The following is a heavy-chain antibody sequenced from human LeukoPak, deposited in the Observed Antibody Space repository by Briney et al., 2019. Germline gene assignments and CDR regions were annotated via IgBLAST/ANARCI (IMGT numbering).Heavy chain of an antibody. CDR2: IKQDGSEK. V-gene: IGHV3-7*01. D-gene: IGHD2-15*01. CDR3: ARHRSGGSQDDAFDI. CDR1: EFTFSTYW. Sequence: GGSLRLSCAASEFTFSTYWMTWVRQAPGKGLEWAADIKQDGSEKYYVDSVKGRFTISRQNAKKSLFLQMNSLRAEDTAVYYCARHRSGGSQDDAFDIWGQGTLVTVSS. J-gene: IGHJ3*02.